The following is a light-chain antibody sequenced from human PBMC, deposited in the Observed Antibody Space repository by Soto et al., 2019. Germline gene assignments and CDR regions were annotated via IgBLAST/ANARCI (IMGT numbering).Light chain of an antibody. CDR1: QSFRGL. CDR2: DAY. J-gene: IGKJ5*01. Sequence: EVLLTQSPVTLSLSPGKRATLSCRASQSFRGLLAWYQQKPGQAPRLLIYDAYNRATGIPPRFSGSGSGTDFTLTISSLEPEDSAVYYCQQRHMWPITFGQGTRLEIK. V-gene: IGKV3-11*01. CDR3: QQRHMWPIT.